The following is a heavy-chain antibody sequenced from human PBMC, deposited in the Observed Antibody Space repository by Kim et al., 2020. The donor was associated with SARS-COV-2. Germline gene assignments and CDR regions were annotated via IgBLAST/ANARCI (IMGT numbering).Heavy chain of an antibody. CDR3: AKDHRPVGTFGGIAVADLLWSSYYYYGMDV. V-gene: IGHV3-23*01. J-gene: IGHJ6*02. D-gene: IGHD6-19*01. Sequence: GGSLRLSCAASGFTFSSYAMSWVRQAPGKGLEWVSAISGSGGSTYYADSVKGRFTISRDNSKNTLYLQMNSLRAEDTAVYYCAKDHRPVGTFGGIAVADLLWSSYYYYGMDVWGQGTTVTVSS. CDR2: ISGSGGST. CDR1: GFTFSSYA.